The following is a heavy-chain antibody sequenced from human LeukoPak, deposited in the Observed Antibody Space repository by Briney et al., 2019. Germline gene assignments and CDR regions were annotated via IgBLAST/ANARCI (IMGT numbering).Heavy chain of an antibody. CDR1: GFTFSSYS. CDR3: ARDSAYDSSGPFDY. J-gene: IGHJ4*02. D-gene: IGHD3-22*01. Sequence: GGSLRLSCAASGFTFSSYSMNWVRQAPGKGLEWVTSISSRSSYIYYADSVKGRFTISRDNAKNSVYLQMNSLRAEDTAVFYCARDSAYDSSGPFDYWGQGNLVTVSS. V-gene: IGHV3-21*01. CDR2: ISSRSSYI.